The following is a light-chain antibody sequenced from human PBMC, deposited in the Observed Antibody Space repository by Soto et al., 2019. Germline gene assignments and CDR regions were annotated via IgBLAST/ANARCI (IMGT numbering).Light chain of an antibody. CDR1: SSNIGAGYN. J-gene: IGLJ2*01. CDR3: QSYDRSLSSSRVV. V-gene: IGLV1-40*01. CDR2: GDN. Sequence: QAVVTQPPSVSGAPGQRVTISCIGGSSNIGAGYNVHWYQQLPGTAPKLLISGDNNRPSGVPDRFSGSKSGTSASLAITGLQDEDEADYYCQSYDRSLSSSRVVFGGGTKVTVL.